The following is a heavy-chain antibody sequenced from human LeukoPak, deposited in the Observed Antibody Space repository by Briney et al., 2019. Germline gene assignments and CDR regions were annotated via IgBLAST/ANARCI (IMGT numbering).Heavy chain of an antibody. CDR1: GGSISSYY. CDR2: ISYSGST. CDR3: ARLYGDYYLIDY. Sequence: SETQSLTCTVSGGSISSYYWSWIRQPPGKGLEWIGYISYSGSTNYNPSLKSRVTISVDTSKNQFSRKLSSVTAADTAVYYCARLYGDYYLIDYWGQGTLVTVSS. D-gene: IGHD4-17*01. J-gene: IGHJ4*02. V-gene: IGHV4-59*08.